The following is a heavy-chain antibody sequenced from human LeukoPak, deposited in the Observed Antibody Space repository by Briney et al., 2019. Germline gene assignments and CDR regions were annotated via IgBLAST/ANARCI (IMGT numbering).Heavy chain of an antibody. D-gene: IGHD3-22*01. CDR3: ARGQSQLAYYYDSSGRFFDY. Sequence: PSETLSLTCAVYGGSFSGYYWSWIHQPPGKGLEWIGEINHSGSTNYNPSLKSRVTISVDTSKNQFSLKLSSVTAADTAVYYCARGQSQLAYYYDSSGRFFDYWGQGTLVTVSS. V-gene: IGHV4-34*01. CDR1: GGSFSGYY. J-gene: IGHJ4*02. CDR2: INHSGST.